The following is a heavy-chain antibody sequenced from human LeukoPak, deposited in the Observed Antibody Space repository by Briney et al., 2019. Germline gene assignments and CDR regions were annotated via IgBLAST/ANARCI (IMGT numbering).Heavy chain of an antibody. CDR3: ARAGCSTTSCYLNWFDP. J-gene: IGHJ5*02. CDR2: IYHSGST. V-gene: IGHV4-38-2*02. CDR1: GYSISSGYY. D-gene: IGHD2-2*01. Sequence: SETLSLTCTVSGYSISSGYYWGWIRQPPGKGLEWIGSIYHSGSTYYNPSLKSRVTISVDTSKNQFSLKLSSVTAADTAVYYCARAGCSTTSCYLNWFDPWGQGTLVTVSS.